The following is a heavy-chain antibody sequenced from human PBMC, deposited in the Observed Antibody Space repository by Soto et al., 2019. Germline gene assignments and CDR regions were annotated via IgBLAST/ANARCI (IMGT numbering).Heavy chain of an antibody. D-gene: IGHD1-26*01. J-gene: IGHJ3*02. CDR3: ARDLVGATTTAFDI. Sequence: GGSLRLSCAASGFTFSSYSMNWVRQAPGKGLEWVSSISSSSSYIYYADSVKGRLTISRDNAKNSLYLQMNSLRAEDTAVYYCARDLVGATTTAFDIWGQGTMVTVSS. CDR1: GFTFSSYS. V-gene: IGHV3-21*01. CDR2: ISSSSSYI.